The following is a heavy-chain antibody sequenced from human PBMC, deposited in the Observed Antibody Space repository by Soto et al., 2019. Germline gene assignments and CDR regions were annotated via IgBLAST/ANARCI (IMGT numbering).Heavy chain of an antibody. J-gene: IGHJ4*02. V-gene: IGHV1-45*02. CDR1: GWIFTFQY. CDR3: ARSATSGDQHFIDS. CDR2: ITPYNGNV. D-gene: IGHD7-27*01. Sequence: QMQLLQSGAEVKKTGSSVKISCKTSGWIFTFQYLHWVRQAPGQCLEWLVWITPYNGNVKYAQHFQGRISLTRDNSLTPLFLELRDLRPEDTGLYYCARSATSGDQHFIDSWGQGTLVTVSS.